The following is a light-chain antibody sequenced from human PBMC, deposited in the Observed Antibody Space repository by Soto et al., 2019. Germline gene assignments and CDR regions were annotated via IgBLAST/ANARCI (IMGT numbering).Light chain of an antibody. Sequence: QSALTQPASVSGSPGQSITISCTGSSSDIGGYNYVSWYQQHPGKAPKLLIYDVSYRPSGISDRFSGSKSGNTASLTISGLQPDDYADYYCSSYGASSTLFGGGTKLTVL. CDR1: SSDIGGYNY. V-gene: IGLV2-14*03. CDR2: DVS. CDR3: SSYGASSTL. J-gene: IGLJ2*01.